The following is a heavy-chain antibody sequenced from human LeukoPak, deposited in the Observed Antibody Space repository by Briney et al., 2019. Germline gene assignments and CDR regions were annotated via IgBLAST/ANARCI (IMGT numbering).Heavy chain of an antibody. CDR1: GYSISSGFL. J-gene: IGHJ5*01. V-gene: IGHV4-38-2*02. CDR3: ARDPRWLTPDCNTIGCYVNWFDS. CDR2: IYRSGNT. D-gene: IGHD2-2*01. Sequence: SETLSLTCAVSGYSISSGFLWGWIRQPPGKGLEWIGSIYRSGNTYYNPSLKSRITMSVDTSKNQFSLKLSSVTAADTAVYYCARDPRWLTPDCNTIGCYVNWFDSWGQGTLVTVSS.